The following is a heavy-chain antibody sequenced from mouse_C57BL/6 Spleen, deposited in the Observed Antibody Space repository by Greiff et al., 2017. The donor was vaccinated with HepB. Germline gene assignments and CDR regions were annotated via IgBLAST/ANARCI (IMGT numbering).Heavy chain of an antibody. Sequence: VKLVESGAELVKPGASVKISCKASGYAFSSYWMNWVKQRPGKGLEWIGQIYPGDGDTNYNGKFKGKATLTADKSSSTAYMQLSSLTSEDSAVYFCARDGVYGSSPYYFDYWGQGTTLTVSS. V-gene: IGHV1-80*01. CDR2: IYPGDGDT. J-gene: IGHJ2*01. CDR1: GYAFSSYW. CDR3: ARDGVYGSSPYYFDY. D-gene: IGHD1-1*01.